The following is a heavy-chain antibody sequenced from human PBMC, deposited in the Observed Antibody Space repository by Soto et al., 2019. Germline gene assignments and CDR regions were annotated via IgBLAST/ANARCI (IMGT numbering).Heavy chain of an antibody. V-gene: IGHV3-30-3*01. CDR1: GFTCSSYA. D-gene: IGHD2-2*01. Sequence: GGSLRLSWAASGFTCSSYAMHWVRQAPGKGLELVAVISYDGSNKYYADSVKGRFTISRDNSKNTLYLQMNSLRAEDTAVYYCASSRGSSTSSALHDYWGQGTLVTVSS. J-gene: IGHJ4*02. CDR2: ISYDGSNK. CDR3: ASSRGSSTSSALHDY.